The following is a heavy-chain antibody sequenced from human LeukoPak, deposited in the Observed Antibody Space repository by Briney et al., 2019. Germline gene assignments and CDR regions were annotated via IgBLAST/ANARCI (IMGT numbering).Heavy chain of an antibody. D-gene: IGHD3-16*01. Sequence: PGGALRLSCAASGFTFDDYAMHWVRQAPGKGLEWVSVIYSGGSTYYADSVKGRFTISRDNSKNALYLQMNSLRAEDTAVYYCASSLGGIFDYWGQGTLVTVSS. V-gene: IGHV3-66*02. J-gene: IGHJ4*02. CDR2: IYSGGST. CDR3: ASSLGGIFDY. CDR1: GFTFDDYA.